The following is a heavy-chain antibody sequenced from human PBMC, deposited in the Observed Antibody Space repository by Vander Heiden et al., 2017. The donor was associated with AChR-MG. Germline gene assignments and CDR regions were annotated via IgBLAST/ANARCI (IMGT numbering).Heavy chain of an antibody. CDR2: IWFDGTKTHT. J-gene: IGHJ5*02. Sequence: EVQLVESGGGLVQPGGSLRLSCSASGFTVSTYWMHWVRQAPGKGLVWVSRIWFDGTKTHTHYADSVKGRFTISRDNAENTVYLQMNSLRVEDTAVYYCARDYNGGNIGNWFDPWGQGTLVTVSS. CDR1: GFTVSTYW. V-gene: IGHV3-74*01. CDR3: ARDYNGGNIGNWFDP. D-gene: IGHD2-15*01.